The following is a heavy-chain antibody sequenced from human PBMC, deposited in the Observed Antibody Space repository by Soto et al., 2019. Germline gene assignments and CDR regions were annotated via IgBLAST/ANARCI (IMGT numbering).Heavy chain of an antibody. Sequence: EVQLLESGGGLVQPGGSLRLSCAASGFTFSSYAMSWVRQAPGKGLEWVSAISGSGGSTYYADSVKGRFTISRDNSKNTLYLQMNSLRAEDTAVYYCAKVPIVVVPAAIGFYYYYGMDVWGQGTTVTASS. V-gene: IGHV3-23*01. D-gene: IGHD2-2*02. CDR2: ISGSGGST. CDR3: AKVPIVVVPAAIGFYYYYGMDV. CDR1: GFTFSSYA. J-gene: IGHJ6*02.